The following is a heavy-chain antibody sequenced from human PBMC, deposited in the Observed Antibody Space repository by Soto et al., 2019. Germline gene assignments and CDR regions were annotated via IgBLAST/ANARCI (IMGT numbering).Heavy chain of an antibody. CDR1: GYTFTSYG. J-gene: IGHJ5*02. CDR2: ISAYNGNT. Sequence: QVQLVQSGAEVKKPGASVKVSCKASGYTFTSYGISWVRQAPGQGLEWMGWISAYNGNTNYAQKLQGRVTMTTDTSTSTAYMELRSLRSDDTAVYYCASTHRMGVAATYWFDPWGQGTLVTVSS. D-gene: IGHD2-15*01. CDR3: ASTHRMGVAATYWFDP. V-gene: IGHV1-18*01.